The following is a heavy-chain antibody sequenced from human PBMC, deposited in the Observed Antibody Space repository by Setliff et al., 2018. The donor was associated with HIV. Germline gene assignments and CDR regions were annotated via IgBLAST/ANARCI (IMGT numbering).Heavy chain of an antibody. Sequence: SETLSLTCTVSGGSISSYYCCWIRQPPGKGLGWVGYIYYSGGTNYNPSLRSRVTIPVDTSKNQFSLSLSSLTAADTAMYYCAREYYRCGCYYSGWKYYYMDVWGKGTTVTVSS. CDR1: GGSISSYY. V-gene: IGHV4-59*12. D-gene: IGHD2-21*02. CDR2: IYYSGGT. CDR3: AREYYRCGCYYSGWKYYYMDV. J-gene: IGHJ6*03.